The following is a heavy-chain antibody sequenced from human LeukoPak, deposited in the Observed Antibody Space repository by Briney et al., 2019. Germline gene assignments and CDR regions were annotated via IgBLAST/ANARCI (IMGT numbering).Heavy chain of an antibody. CDR2: ISAHNGNT. V-gene: IGHV1-18*01. CDR1: GYTFTNYG. J-gene: IGHJ4*02. D-gene: IGHD6-13*01. CDR3: ARDSDTRVIAAKFAY. Sequence: GASVKVSCKASGYTFTNYGMSWVRQAPGQGLEWMGWISAHNGNTNYAQKFQGRVTMTTDTSTNTAYMELRSLRSDDAAVYYCARDSDTRVIAAKFAYWGQRTLDTVSS.